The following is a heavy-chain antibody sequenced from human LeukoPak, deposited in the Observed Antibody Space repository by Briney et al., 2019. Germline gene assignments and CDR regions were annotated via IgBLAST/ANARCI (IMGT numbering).Heavy chain of an antibody. CDR1: GYSISSGYY. D-gene: IGHD5-18*01. J-gene: IGHJ4*02. Sequence: PSETLSLTCTVSGYSISSGYYWGWIRQPPGKGLEWIGSIYHSGSTYYNPSLKSRVTISVDTSKNQFSLKLSSVTAADTAVYYCAGGRRGYSYGSVYWGQGTLVTVSS. V-gene: IGHV4-38-2*02. CDR3: AGGRRGYSYGSVY. CDR2: IYHSGST.